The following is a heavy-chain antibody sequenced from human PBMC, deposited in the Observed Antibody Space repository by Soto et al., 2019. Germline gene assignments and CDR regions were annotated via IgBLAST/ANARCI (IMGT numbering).Heavy chain of an antibody. CDR1: GGTFSSYA. V-gene: IGHV1-69*13. Sequence: GASVKVSCKASGGTFSSYAISWVRQAPGQGLEWMGGIIPIFGTANYAQKFQGRVTITADESTSTAYMELSSLRSEDTAVYYCAREHLYGDYGAFDYWGQGTLVTVSS. D-gene: IGHD4-17*01. CDR3: AREHLYGDYGAFDY. CDR2: IIPIFGTA. J-gene: IGHJ4*02.